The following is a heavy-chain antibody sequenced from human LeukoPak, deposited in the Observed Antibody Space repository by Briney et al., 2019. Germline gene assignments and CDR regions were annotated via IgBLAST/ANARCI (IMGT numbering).Heavy chain of an antibody. V-gene: IGHV4-59*08. CDR1: GGSISSYY. D-gene: IGHD6-19*01. J-gene: IGHJ2*01. CDR3: ARHPGVGSGWYLWYFDL. CDR2: IYYSGST. Sequence: SETLSLTCTVSGGSISSYYWSWIRQPPGKGLEWIGYIYYSGSTNYNPSLKSRVTISVDTSKNQFSLKLSSVTAADTAVYYCARHPGVGSGWYLWYFDLWGRGTLVTVSS.